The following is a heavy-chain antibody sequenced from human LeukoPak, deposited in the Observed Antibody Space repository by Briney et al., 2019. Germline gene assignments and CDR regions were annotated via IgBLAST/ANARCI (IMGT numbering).Heavy chain of an antibody. D-gene: IGHD1-26*01. Sequence: SQTLSLTCTVSGGSISSGDYYWSWIRQPPGKGLEWIGYIYYSGSTYYDPSLKSRVTISVDTSKNQFSLKLSSVTAADTAVYYCARHQVGASHFDYWGQGTLVTVSS. CDR3: ARHQVGASHFDY. V-gene: IGHV4-30-4*01. J-gene: IGHJ4*02. CDR1: GGSISSGDYY. CDR2: IYYSGST.